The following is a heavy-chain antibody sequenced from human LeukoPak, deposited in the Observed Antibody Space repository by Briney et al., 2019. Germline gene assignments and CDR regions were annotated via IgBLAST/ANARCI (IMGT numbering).Heavy chain of an antibody. CDR2: MNPNSGNT. D-gene: IGHD2-2*01. CDR1: GNTFTSYD. V-gene: IGHV1-8*01. CDR3: ARVVWDIVVVPAAWFDP. Sequence: ASVKVSCKASGNTFTSYDINWVRQATGQGLEWMGWMNPNSGNTGYAQKFQGRVTMTRNTSISTAYMELSSLRSEDTAVYYCARVVWDIVVVPAAWFDPWGQGTLVTVSS. J-gene: IGHJ5*02.